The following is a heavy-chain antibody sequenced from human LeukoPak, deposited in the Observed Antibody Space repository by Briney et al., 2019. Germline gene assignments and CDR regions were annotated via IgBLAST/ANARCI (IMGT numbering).Heavy chain of an antibody. V-gene: IGHV3-30*02. CDR1: GFSLINCD. D-gene: IGHD5-24*01. CDR3: ARNRVGFYYADAFDM. Sequence: AGGSLRLSCAPSGFSLINCDMHWVRQTPGKGLEWVAFIHYDGSEKYYAGSLKGRFTISRDNSKNTLYLQMNSLRGEDTAVYYCARNRVGFYYADAFDMWGQGTMVTVSS. J-gene: IGHJ3*02. CDR2: IHYDGSEK.